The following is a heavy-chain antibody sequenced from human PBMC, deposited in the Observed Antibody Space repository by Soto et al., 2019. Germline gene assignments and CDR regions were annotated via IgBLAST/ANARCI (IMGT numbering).Heavy chain of an antibody. CDR2: ISYDGSNK. V-gene: IGHV3-30-3*01. CDR1: GFTFSSYA. CDR3: ARASSLFSLLT. J-gene: IGHJ4*02. D-gene: IGHD3-16*02. Sequence: QVQLVESGGGVVQPGRSLRLSCAASGFTFSSYAMHWVRQAPGKGLEWVAVISYDGSNKYYADSVKGRFTISRDNSKNTLYLQMNSLRPEDTAVYYCARASSLFSLLTWGQGTLVTVSS.